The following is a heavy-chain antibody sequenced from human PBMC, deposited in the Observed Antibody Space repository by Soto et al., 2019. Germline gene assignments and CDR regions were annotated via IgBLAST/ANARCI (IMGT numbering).Heavy chain of an antibody. D-gene: IGHD3-3*01. J-gene: IGHJ4*02. Sequence: QVQLQQWGAGLLKPSETLSLTCAVYGGSFSGYYWSWIRQPPGKGLEWIGEINHSGSTNYNPSLKSRVTISVDTSKNQFSLKLSSXXXXXXXXXYXXXXXXXXXXSGYRYYFDYWGQGTLVTVSS. CDR2: INHSGST. CDR1: GGSFSGYY. V-gene: IGHV4-34*01. CDR3: XXXXXXXXXSGYRYYFDY.